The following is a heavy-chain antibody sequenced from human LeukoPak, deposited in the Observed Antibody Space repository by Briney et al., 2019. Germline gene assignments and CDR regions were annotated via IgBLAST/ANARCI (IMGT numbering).Heavy chain of an antibody. CDR3: AKVGDKIVVVPAAPHDY. Sequence: PGGSLRLSCAASGFTFSIYGMHWVRQAPGKGLEWVAFIRYDGSNKYYADSVKGRFTISRGNSKNTLYLQMNSLRAEDTAVYYCAKVGDKIVVVPAAPHDYWGQGTLVTVSS. J-gene: IGHJ4*02. CDR1: GFTFSIYG. CDR2: IRYDGSNK. D-gene: IGHD2-2*01. V-gene: IGHV3-30*02.